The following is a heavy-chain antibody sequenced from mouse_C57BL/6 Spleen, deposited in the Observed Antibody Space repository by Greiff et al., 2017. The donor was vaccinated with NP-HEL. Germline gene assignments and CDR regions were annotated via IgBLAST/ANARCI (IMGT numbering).Heavy chain of an antibody. Sequence: QVHVKQSGPGLVQPSQSLSITCTVSGFSLTSYGVHWVRQSPGKGLEWLGVIWRGGSTDYNAAFMSRLSITKDNSKSQVFFKMNSLQADDTAIYYCAKNGDYYGSSYDIAMDYWGQGTSVTVSS. CDR3: AKNGDYYGSSYDIAMDY. D-gene: IGHD1-1*01. V-gene: IGHV2-5*01. CDR1: GFSLTSYG. J-gene: IGHJ4*01. CDR2: IWRGGST.